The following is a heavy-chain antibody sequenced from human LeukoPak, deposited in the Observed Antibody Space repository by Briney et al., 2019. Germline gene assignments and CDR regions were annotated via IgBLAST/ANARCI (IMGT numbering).Heavy chain of an antibody. CDR2: IKQDGSEK. V-gene: IGHV3-7*04. Sequence: GGSLRLSCAASGFTLSNYWMSWVRQAPEKGLEWEANIKQDGSEKYYVDSVEGRFTISRDNAKNSLYLQMDSLRAEDTAVYYCARGGYYRFDYWGQGTLVTVSS. J-gene: IGHJ4*02. CDR1: GFTLSNYW. CDR3: ARGGYYRFDY. D-gene: IGHD1-26*01.